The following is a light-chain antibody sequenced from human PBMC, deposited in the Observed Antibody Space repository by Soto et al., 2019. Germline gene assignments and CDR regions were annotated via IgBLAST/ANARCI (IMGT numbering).Light chain of an antibody. V-gene: IGLV2-14*01. J-gene: IGLJ1*01. CDR1: SSEVGGYNY. CDR2: DVS. Sequence: QSALTQPASVSGSPGQSITISCTGTSSEVGGYNYVSWYQQHPGKAPKLMIYDVSNRPSGVSNRFSGSKSGNTASLTISGLQAEDEADYYCSSYTSSSTRDVFGTGTKLTVL. CDR3: SSYTSSSTRDV.